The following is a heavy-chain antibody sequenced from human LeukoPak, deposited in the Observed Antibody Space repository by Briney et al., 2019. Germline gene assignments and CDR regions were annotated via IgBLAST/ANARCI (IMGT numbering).Heavy chain of an antibody. V-gene: IGHV3-30*01. CDR2: ISYDGSNK. Sequence: GGSLRLSCAASGFTFSSYAMHWVRQAPGKGLEWVAVISYDGSNKYYADSGKGRFTISRDNSKNTLYLQMNSLRAEDTAVYYCARDREDFWSGYQVGENGFWFDPWGQGTLVTVSS. D-gene: IGHD3-3*01. CDR3: ARDREDFWSGYQVGENGFWFDP. J-gene: IGHJ5*02. CDR1: GFTFSSYA.